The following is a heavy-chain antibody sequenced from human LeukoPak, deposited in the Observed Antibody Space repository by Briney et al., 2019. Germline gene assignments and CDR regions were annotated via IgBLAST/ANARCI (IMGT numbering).Heavy chain of an antibody. D-gene: IGHD3-22*01. Sequence: SVKVSCKASGGTFSSYAISWVRQAPGQGLEWMGGIIPIFGTANYAQKFQGRVTITADESTSTAYMELSSLRSEETAVYYCARDKIDVYYYDSSGYRLDYWGQGTLVTVSS. CDR2: IIPIFGTA. J-gene: IGHJ4*02. V-gene: IGHV1-69*01. CDR1: GGTFSSYA. CDR3: ARDKIDVYYYDSSGYRLDY.